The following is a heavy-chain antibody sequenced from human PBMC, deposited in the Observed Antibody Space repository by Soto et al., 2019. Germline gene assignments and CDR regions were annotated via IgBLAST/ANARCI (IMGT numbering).Heavy chain of an antibody. CDR1: GGSISSYY. D-gene: IGHD4-17*01. V-gene: IGHV4-59*01. Sequence: QVQLQESGPGLVKPSETLFLTCTISGGSISSYYWNWIRQPPGKGLEWIGCIYYTGSTSYNPSLESRVTMSIDPPKKQFSLRLTSVPAADTAMYYCAGGGYGDYGHWGQGTLTTVSS. CDR2: IYYTGST. CDR3: AGGGYGDYGH. J-gene: IGHJ4*02.